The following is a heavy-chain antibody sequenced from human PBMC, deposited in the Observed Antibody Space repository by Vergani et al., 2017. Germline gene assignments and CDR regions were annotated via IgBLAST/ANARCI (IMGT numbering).Heavy chain of an antibody. J-gene: IGHJ3*02. CDR3: ATVLSIANIVVVPAAVDRGRSSAFDI. CDR2: FDPEDGET. Sequence: QVQLVQSGAEVKKPGASVKVSCKVSGYTLTELSMHWVRQAPGKGLEWMGGFDPEDGETIYAQKFQGRVTMTEDTSTDTAYMELSSLRSEDTAVYYCATVLSIANIVVVPAAVDRGRSSAFDIWGQGTMVTVSS. CDR1: GYTLTELS. D-gene: IGHD2-2*01. V-gene: IGHV1-24*01.